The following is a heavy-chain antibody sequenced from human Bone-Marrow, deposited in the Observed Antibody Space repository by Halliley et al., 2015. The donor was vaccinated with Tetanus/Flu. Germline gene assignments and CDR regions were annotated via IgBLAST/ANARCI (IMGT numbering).Heavy chain of an antibody. Sequence: TYYSGRAKYNPSLKSRVTISVDTSKNQFSLKLSSVTAADPAVYYCAGPYGSGSLDYYYGMDVWGQGTTVTVSS. CDR3: AGPYGSGSLDYYYGMDV. J-gene: IGHJ6*02. V-gene: IGHV4-61*07. CDR2: TYYSGRA. D-gene: IGHD3-10*01.